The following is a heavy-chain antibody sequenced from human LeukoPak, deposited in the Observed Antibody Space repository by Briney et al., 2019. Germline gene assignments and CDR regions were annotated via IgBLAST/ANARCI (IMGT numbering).Heavy chain of an antibody. D-gene: IGHD5-24*01. CDR2: ISSSSSYI. J-gene: IGHJ4*02. V-gene: IGHV3-21*01. CDR1: GFTFSNYD. CDR3: ARGEEKATITALDS. Sequence: GGSLRLSCAASGFTFSNYDMHWVRQAPGKGLEWVSAISSSSSYIYYADSMKGRFTIPRDNAENSLFLQMNSLRAEDTAVYFCARGEEKATITALDSWGQGTLVTVSS.